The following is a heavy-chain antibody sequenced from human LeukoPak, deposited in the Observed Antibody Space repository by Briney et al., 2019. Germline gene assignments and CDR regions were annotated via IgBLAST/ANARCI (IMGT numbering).Heavy chain of an antibody. CDR3: AKLDSGSYSDY. V-gene: IGHV3-23*01. Sequence: GGSLRLSCAASGFTFSNHAMIWVRQAPGKGLEWVSAISNSGYGTYYADSVKGRFTISRDNSKNTLYLQMNSLRAEDTAVYYCAKLDSGSYSDYWGQGTLVTVSS. CDR2: ISNSGYGT. D-gene: IGHD1-26*01. CDR1: GFTFSNHA. J-gene: IGHJ4*02.